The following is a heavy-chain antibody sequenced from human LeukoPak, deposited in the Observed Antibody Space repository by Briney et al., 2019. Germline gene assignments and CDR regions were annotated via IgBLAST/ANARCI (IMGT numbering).Heavy chain of an antibody. CDR2: IYSGGST. CDR3: ASRSEEDHYYYYGMDV. Sequence: PGGSLRLSCAASGFTVSSNYMSWVRQAPGKGLEWVSVIYSGGSTYYADSVKGRFTISRDNSKNTLYLQMNSLRAEDTAVYYCASRSEEDHYYYYGMDVWGQGTTVTVSS. V-gene: IGHV3-53*01. J-gene: IGHJ6*02. D-gene: IGHD2-15*01. CDR1: GFTVSSNY.